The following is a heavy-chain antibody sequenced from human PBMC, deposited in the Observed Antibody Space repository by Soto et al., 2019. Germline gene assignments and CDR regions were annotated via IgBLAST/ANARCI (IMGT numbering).Heavy chain of an antibody. V-gene: IGHV3-48*03. Sequence: GSLRLSCAASGFTFSSYEMNWVRQAPGKGLEWVSYISSSGSTIYYADSVKGRFTISRDNAKNSLYLQMNSLRAEDTAVYYCAREQTGERAFDIWGQGTMVTVSS. CDR3: AREQTGERAFDI. D-gene: IGHD7-27*01. CDR1: GFTFSSYE. J-gene: IGHJ3*02. CDR2: ISSSGSTI.